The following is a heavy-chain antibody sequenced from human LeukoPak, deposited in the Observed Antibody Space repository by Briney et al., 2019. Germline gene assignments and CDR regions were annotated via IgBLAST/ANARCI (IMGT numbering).Heavy chain of an antibody. V-gene: IGHV4-4*02. CDR2: IYHSGTT. D-gene: IGHD6-13*01. CDR3: AREPGDSSSWYPFDY. CDR1: GGSISNSNW. J-gene: IGHJ4*02. Sequence: SGTLSLTCAVSGGSISNSNWWSWVRQAPGKGLVWIGQIYHSGTTNYNPSLKSRVTISVDKSKNQFSLKVTSVTAADTAVYYCAREPGDSSSWYPFDYWGQGTLVTVSS.